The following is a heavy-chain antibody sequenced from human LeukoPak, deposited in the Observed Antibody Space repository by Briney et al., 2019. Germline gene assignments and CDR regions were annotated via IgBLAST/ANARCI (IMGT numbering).Heavy chain of an antibody. CDR3: ARAPIGPGYSSGWYLSSDY. Sequence: SQTLSLTCAISGDSVSRDTAAWNWIRQSPSRGLEWLGRTYYRSKWYNDYAVSVKSRIVINPDTSKNQFSLQLSSVTPEDTAVYYCARAPIGPGYSSGWYLSSDYWGQGTLVTVSS. D-gene: IGHD6-19*01. CDR2: TYYRSKWYN. CDR1: GDSVSRDTAA. J-gene: IGHJ4*02. V-gene: IGHV6-1*01.